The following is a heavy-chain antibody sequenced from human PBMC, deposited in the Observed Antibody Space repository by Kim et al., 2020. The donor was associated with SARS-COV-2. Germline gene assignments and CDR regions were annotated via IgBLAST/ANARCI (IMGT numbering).Heavy chain of an antibody. D-gene: IGHD6-13*01. CDR3: ARVIEGGSWRWFDP. Sequence: SVKVSCKASGGTFSSYAISWVRQAPGQGLEWMGRIIPILGIANYAQKFQGRVTITADKSTSTAYMELSSLRSEDTAVYYCARVIEGGSWRWFDPWGQGTLVTVSS. CDR2: IIPILGIA. V-gene: IGHV1-69*04. CDR1: GGTFSSYA. J-gene: IGHJ5*02.